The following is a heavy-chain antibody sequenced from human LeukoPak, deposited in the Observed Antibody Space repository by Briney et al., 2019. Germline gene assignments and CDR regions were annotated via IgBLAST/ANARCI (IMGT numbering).Heavy chain of an antibody. CDR2: ISGSGGST. D-gene: IGHD5-18*01. CDR1: GFTFSSYA. CDR3: AKDGGSYVDTAMVFDY. J-gene: IGHJ4*02. V-gene: IGHV3-23*01. Sequence: PGGSLRLSCAASGFTFSSYAMSWVRQAPGKGLEWVSAISGSGGSTYYADSVKGRFTISRDNSKNTLYLQMNSLRAEDTAVYYCAKDGGSYVDTAMVFDYWGQGTLVTVSS.